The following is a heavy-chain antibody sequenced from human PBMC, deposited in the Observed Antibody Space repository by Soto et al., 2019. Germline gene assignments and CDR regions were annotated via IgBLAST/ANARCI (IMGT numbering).Heavy chain of an antibody. CDR3: AKGMWVTTFFDS. Sequence: EVQLVESGGGLVQPGRSLRLSCAASGFTFDDYAMHWVRQAPGKGLEWVSGISWNSGSIGYADSVKGRFTISRDNAKNSLYLQMNSMRAEDTAWYYCAKGMWVTTFFDSWGQGTLVTVSS. D-gene: IGHD4-4*01. J-gene: IGHJ4*02. V-gene: IGHV3-9*01. CDR2: ISWNSGSI. CDR1: GFTFDDYA.